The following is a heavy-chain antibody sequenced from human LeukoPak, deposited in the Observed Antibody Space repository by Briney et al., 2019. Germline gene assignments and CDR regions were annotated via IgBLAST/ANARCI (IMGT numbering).Heavy chain of an antibody. CDR1: GDSVNSYY. D-gene: IGHD3-3*01. CDR2: INSVGSS. CDR3: AREVIRDFWSGYYTHFDT. Sequence: SETLSLTCAVSGDSVNSYYWSWVRQSAGKRLEWIGRINSVGSSDFNPSLRSRVTMSVDTSKNHISLNVTSVTAADTAVYHCAREVIRDFWSGYYTHFDTWGRGTLVTVSS. V-gene: IGHV4-4*07. J-gene: IGHJ4*02.